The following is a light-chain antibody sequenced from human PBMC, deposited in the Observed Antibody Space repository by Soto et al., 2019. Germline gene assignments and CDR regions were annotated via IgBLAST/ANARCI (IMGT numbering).Light chain of an antibody. CDR2: KAS. V-gene: IGKV1-5*03. CDR3: QQYNSYPWT. Sequence: DIQMPQSPSTLSASVGDRVTITCRASQSISSWLAWYQQKPGKAPKLLIYKASSLESGVPSRFSGSGSGTEFTLTISSLQPDDFATYYCQQYNSYPWTFGQGTKVEI. CDR1: QSISSW. J-gene: IGKJ1*01.